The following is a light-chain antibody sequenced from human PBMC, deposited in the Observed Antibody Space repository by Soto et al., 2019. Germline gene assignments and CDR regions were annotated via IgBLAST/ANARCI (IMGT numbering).Light chain of an antibody. CDR1: QSISSH. J-gene: IGKJ5*01. V-gene: IGKV1-39*01. CDR2: TAS. CDR3: QQSYSILIT. Sequence: DIRMTQSPSSVSASVGDTVTITCRASQSISSHLNWYQQKPGKAPNLLMYTASNLQSGVPSRFSGSGSGTDFTLTISSLQPEDFATYYCQQSYSILITFGQGTRLEIK.